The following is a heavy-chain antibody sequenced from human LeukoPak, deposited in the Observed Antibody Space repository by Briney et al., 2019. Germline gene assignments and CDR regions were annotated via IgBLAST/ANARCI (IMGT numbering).Heavy chain of an antibody. Sequence: TLSLTCTVSGGSFSSGGLYWSCIRPRPGKGLEWIGNIYYSGSTYYNPSLKSRVTISVDTSKNQFSLKLSSVTAADTAVYYCARLIAVPGTYWYFDLWGRGTLVTVSS. CDR3: ARLIAVPGTYWYFDL. CDR1: GGSFSSGGLY. D-gene: IGHD6-19*01. CDR2: IYYSGST. V-gene: IGHV4-31*03. J-gene: IGHJ2*01.